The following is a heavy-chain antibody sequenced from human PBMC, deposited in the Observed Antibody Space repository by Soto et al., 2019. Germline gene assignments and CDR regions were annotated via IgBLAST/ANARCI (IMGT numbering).Heavy chain of an antibody. D-gene: IGHD6-6*01. CDR2: INHSGST. J-gene: IGHJ6*02. CDR3: ARDIAARRGYYYYGMDV. Sequence: PSETLSLTFAVYGGSLSGYYWSWIRQPPGKGLEWIGEINHSGSTNYNPSLKSRVTISVDTSKNQFSLKLSSVTAADTAVYYCARDIAARRGYYYYGMDVWGQGTTVTVSS. CDR1: GGSLSGYY. V-gene: IGHV4-34*01.